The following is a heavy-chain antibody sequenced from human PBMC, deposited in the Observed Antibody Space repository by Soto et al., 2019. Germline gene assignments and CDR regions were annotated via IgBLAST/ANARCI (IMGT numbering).Heavy chain of an antibody. CDR3: SKDPPYSSSSYYFDY. D-gene: IGHD6-13*01. V-gene: IGHV3-23*01. J-gene: IGHJ4*02. Sequence: GGSLRLSCAASGFTFSSYAMSWVRQAPGKGLEWVSAISGSGGSTYYADSVKGRFTISRDNSKNTLYLQMNSLRAEDTAVYYCSKDPPYSSSSYYFDYWGQGTLVTVSS. CDR1: GFTFSSYA. CDR2: ISGSGGST.